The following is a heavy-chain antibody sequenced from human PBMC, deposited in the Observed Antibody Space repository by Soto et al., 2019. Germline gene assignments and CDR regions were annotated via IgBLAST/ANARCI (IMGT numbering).Heavy chain of an antibody. Sequence: QVQLVQSGAEVKKPGSSVKVSCKASGGTFSSYAISWVRQAPGQGLEWMGGIIPIFGTANYAQKFQGRVTITADKPTSTAYMELSSLRSEDTAVYYCARLAGSHYYGSDKADYWGQGTLVTVSS. CDR2: IIPIFGTA. V-gene: IGHV1-69*06. D-gene: IGHD3-10*01. J-gene: IGHJ4*02. CDR3: ARLAGSHYYGSDKADY. CDR1: GGTFSSYA.